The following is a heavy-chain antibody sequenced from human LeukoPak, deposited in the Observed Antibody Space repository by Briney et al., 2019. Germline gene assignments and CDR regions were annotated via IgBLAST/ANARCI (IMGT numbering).Heavy chain of an antibody. CDR2: IYYSGST. J-gene: IGHJ4*02. CDR1: GGSISSYY. D-gene: IGHD4-17*01. Sequence: SETLSLTCTVSGGSISSYYWSWIRQPPVKGLEWIGYIYYSGSTNYNPSLKSRVTISVDTSKNQFSLKLSSVTAADTAVYYCARTTSPYGDYAYYFDYWGQGTLVTVSS. CDR3: ARTTSPYGDYAYYFDY. V-gene: IGHV4-59*08.